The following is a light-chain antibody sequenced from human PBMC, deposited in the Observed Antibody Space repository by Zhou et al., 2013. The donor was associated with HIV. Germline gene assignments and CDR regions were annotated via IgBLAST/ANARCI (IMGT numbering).Light chain of an antibody. Sequence: AIRITQSPSSLSASVGDRVTITCRASQGVGNSFAWYQQKPGRSPSLLIYGASILQSGVPSRFSGSGSGTEFTLSISCLQSEDFATYYCQHYSTYPLSFGGGTKV. CDR1: QGVGNS. CDR2: GAS. V-gene: IGKV1-8*01. J-gene: IGKJ4*01. CDR3: QHYSTYPLS.